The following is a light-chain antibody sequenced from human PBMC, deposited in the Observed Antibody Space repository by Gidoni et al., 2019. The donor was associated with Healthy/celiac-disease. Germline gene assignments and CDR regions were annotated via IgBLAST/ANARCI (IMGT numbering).Light chain of an antibody. CDR2: EVS. Sequence: QSALTQPPSASWSPGQSVTLSCTGTSSDVGGYNYVSWYQQHPGKAPKLMIYEVSKRPSGVPDRFSGSKSGNTASLTVSGLQAEDEADYYCSSYAGSNSVVFGGGTKLTVL. J-gene: IGLJ2*01. CDR3: SSYAGSNSVV. CDR1: SSDVGGYNY. V-gene: IGLV2-8*01.